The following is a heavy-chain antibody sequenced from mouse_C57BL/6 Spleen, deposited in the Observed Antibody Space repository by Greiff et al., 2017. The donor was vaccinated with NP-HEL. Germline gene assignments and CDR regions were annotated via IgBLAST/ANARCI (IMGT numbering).Heavy chain of an antibody. Sequence: QVQLQQSGAELVKPGASVKLSCKASGYTFTEYTIHWVKQRSGQGLEWIGWFYPGSGSIKYTEKFKDTATLTADKSYSTVYMELSRLTSEDSAVYFCARHEVLEVGLYYWGQGTTLTVSS. D-gene: IGHD4-1*01. V-gene: IGHV1-62-2*01. CDR2: FYPGSGSI. CDR1: GYTFTEYT. J-gene: IGHJ2*01. CDR3: ARHEVLEVGLYY.